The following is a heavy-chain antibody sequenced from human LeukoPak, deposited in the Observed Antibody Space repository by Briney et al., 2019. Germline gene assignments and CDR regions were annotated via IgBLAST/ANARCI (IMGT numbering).Heavy chain of an antibody. CDR1: GFTFSSYS. CDR2: ISSSSSYI. Sequence: PGGSLRLSCAASGFTFSSYSMNWVRQAPGKGLEWVSSISSSSSYIYYADSVKGRFTISRDNSKNSLYLQMNSLRTDDTALYYCAKDLSTSGWILEYWGQGTLVTVSS. J-gene: IGHJ4*02. V-gene: IGHV3-21*04. D-gene: IGHD2-2*03. CDR3: AKDLSTSGWILEY.